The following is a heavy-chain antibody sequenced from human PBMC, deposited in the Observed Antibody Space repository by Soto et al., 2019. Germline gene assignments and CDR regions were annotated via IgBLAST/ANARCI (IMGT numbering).Heavy chain of an antibody. D-gene: IGHD4-17*01. CDR3: ARVTAAVTSEYYFDY. Sequence: ASVKVSCKASGYTFTSYAMHWVRQAPGQRLEWMGWINAGNGNTKYSQKFQGRVTITRDTSASTAYMELSGLRSEDTAVYYCARVTAAVTSEYYFDYWGQGTLVTVSS. CDR1: GYTFTSYA. CDR2: INAGNGNT. V-gene: IGHV1-3*01. J-gene: IGHJ4*02.